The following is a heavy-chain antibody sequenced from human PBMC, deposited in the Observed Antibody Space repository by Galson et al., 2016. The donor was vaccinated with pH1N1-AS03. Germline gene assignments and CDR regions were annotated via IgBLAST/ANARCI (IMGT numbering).Heavy chain of an antibody. D-gene: IGHD3-10*01. Sequence: SVKVSCKASGYAFKNYGISWIRQAPGQGLEWMGRVTVSSGITNYAQKVQGRVTMTTDTSTNTAYMELRSLTSDDPAVYYCSRDRSTSYYGAPDYWSQGTLVTVSS. CDR1: GYAFKNYG. J-gene: IGHJ4*02. CDR3: SRDRSTSYYGAPDY. V-gene: IGHV1-18*04. CDR2: VTVSSGIT.